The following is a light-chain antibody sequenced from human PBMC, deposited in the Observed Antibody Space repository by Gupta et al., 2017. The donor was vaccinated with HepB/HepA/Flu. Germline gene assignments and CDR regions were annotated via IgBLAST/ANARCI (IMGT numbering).Light chain of an antibody. CDR2: DVS. CDR3: SSYTRSNTLV. CDR1: SSDVGGYNY. J-gene: IGLJ2*01. Sequence: QSALTQPASVSGSPGQSITISCTGTSSDVGGYNYVAWYQQGPGRPPKLMIYDVSNRPAGVSNRFSGSKSGNTASLTISGRQAEDEGDFYCSSYTRSNTLVFGGGTKLTVL. V-gene: IGLV2-14*03.